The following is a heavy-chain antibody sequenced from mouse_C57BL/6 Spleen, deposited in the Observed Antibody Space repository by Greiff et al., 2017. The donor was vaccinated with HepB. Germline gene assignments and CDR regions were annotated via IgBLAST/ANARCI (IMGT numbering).Heavy chain of an antibody. CDR1: GYTFTSYW. J-gene: IGHJ1*03. Sequence: VQLQQPGTELVKPGASVKLSCKASGYTFTSYWMHWVKQRPGQGLEWIGNINPSNGGTNYNEKFKSKATLTVDKSSSTAYMQPISLTSEDSAVYYCDTITTLVAKDWYFDVWGTGTTVTVSS. CDR2: INPSNGGT. CDR3: DTITTLVAKDWYFDV. V-gene: IGHV1-53*01. D-gene: IGHD1-1*01.